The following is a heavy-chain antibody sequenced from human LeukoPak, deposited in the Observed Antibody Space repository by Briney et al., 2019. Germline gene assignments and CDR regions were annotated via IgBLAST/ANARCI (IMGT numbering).Heavy chain of an antibody. D-gene: IGHD3-22*01. CDR1: GGSIISDSYY. Sequence: SETLSLTCTVSGGSIISDSYYWAWIRQPPGKGLEWIGSAYYNGETYYNPSLKSRVTISVDTSKSQFSLKLTSVTAADTAIYFCARDSRYDSSGHAPWGQGSLVTVSS. CDR2: AYYNGET. J-gene: IGHJ5*02. CDR3: ARDSRYDSSGHAP. V-gene: IGHV4-39*07.